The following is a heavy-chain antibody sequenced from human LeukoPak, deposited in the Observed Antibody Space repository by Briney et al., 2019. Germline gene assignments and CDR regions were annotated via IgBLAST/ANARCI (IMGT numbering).Heavy chain of an antibody. Sequence: PGGSLRLSCAASGFTFSSYSMNWVRQAPGKGLEWVSAISGSGGSTYYADSVKGRFTISRDNSKSTLYLQMNSLRAEGTAVYYCAKEGYMITFGGVIVQDYWGQGTLVTVSS. CDR2: ISGSGGST. J-gene: IGHJ4*02. D-gene: IGHD3-16*02. CDR3: AKEGYMITFGGVIVQDY. CDR1: GFTFSSYS. V-gene: IGHV3-23*01.